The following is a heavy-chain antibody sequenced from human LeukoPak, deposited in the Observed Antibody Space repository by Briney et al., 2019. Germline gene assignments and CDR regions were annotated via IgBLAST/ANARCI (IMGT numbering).Heavy chain of an antibody. Sequence: ASVKVSCKASGYTFTSYGISWVRQAPGQGLEWMGIINPSGGSTSYAQKFQGRVTMTRDTSTSTVYMELSSLRSEDTAVYYCARGPPQQLVDYWGQGTLVTVSS. CDR3: ARGPPQQLVDY. V-gene: IGHV1-46*01. D-gene: IGHD6-13*01. CDR1: GYTFTSYG. CDR2: INPSGGST. J-gene: IGHJ4*02.